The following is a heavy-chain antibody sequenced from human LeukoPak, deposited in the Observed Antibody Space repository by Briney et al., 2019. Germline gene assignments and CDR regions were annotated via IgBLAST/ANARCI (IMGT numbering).Heavy chain of an antibody. J-gene: IGHJ4*02. Sequence: SETLSLTCAVSGGSISSGSHYWSWIRQPAGKGLEWIGRIYTSGSTNYNPSLKSRVTISVDTSKNQFSLKLSSVTAADTAVYYCARESGPTYYYGSGSYSGFDYWGQGTLVTVSS. CDR3: ARESGPTYYYGSGSYSGFDY. V-gene: IGHV4-61*02. CDR2: IYTSGST. D-gene: IGHD3-10*01. CDR1: GGSISSGSHY.